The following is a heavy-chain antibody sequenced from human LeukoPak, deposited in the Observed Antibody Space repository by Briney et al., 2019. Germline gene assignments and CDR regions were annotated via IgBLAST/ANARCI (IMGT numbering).Heavy chain of an antibody. D-gene: IGHD3-3*01. J-gene: IGHJ6*03. CDR3: ARKQTDFWSGNPGGYYYMDV. CDR1: GGSISSGSYY. Sequence: SETLSLTCTVSGGSISSGSYYWSWIRQPAGKGLEWIGRIYTSGSSNYNPSLKSRVTMSVDTSKNQFSLKLSSVTAADTAVYYCARKQTDFWSGNPGGYYYMDVWGKGTTVTVSS. CDR2: IYTSGSS. V-gene: IGHV4-61*02.